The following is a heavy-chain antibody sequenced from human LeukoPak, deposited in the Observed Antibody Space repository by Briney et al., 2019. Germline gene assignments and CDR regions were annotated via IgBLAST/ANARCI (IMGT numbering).Heavy chain of an antibody. D-gene: IGHD5-12*01. Sequence: GGSLRLSCTASRFTFSSYAMRWVRQAPGQGLDWVSALTGGGDSTYYADSVKGRFTNSRDNYKNTLYLQMNNLRAEETALYYCAKDRVPRYSGYGLSDDWGQGTLVTVSA. CDR1: RFTFSSYA. CDR3: AKDRVPRYSGYGLSDD. CDR2: LTGGGDST. V-gene: IGHV3-23*01. J-gene: IGHJ4*02.